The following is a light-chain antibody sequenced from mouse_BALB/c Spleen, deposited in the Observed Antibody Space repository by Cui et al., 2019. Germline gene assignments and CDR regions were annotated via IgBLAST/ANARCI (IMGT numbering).Light chain of an antibody. J-gene: IGKJ5*01. Sequence: DIVMTQSHKLMSTSVGDRVSITCKASQEVGTTVAWYQQKPGQSPRLLIYWASTRHTGVPDRFTGSGSGTDLTLTISNVQSEDLADYFCQQYNNYPPSLTFGAGTKLELK. V-gene: IGKV6-23*01. CDR2: WAS. CDR3: QQYNNYPPSLT. CDR1: QEVGTT.